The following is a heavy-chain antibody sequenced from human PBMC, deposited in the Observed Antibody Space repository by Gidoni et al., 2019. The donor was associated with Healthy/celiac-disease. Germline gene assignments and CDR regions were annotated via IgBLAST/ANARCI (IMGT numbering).Heavy chain of an antibody. CDR2: IYYSGST. Sequence: VQLQESGPGLVKPSQTLSLTCTVPGGSLRSGGYYWSWIRQHPGKGLEWIGYIYYSGSTYYNPSLNSRVTISVDTSKNQFSLKLSSVTAADTAVYYCASPGGYCSSTSCSYDYWGQGTLVTVSS. CDR3: ASPGGYCSSTSCSYDY. D-gene: IGHD2-2*01. CDR1: GGSLRSGGYY. J-gene: IGHJ4*02. V-gene: IGHV4-31*03.